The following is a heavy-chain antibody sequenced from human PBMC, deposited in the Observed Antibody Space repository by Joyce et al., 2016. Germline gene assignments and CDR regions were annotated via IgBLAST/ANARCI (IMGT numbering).Heavy chain of an antibody. J-gene: IGHJ3*02. Sequence: EVQLVQSGAEVKKPGESLKISCKGSGYSFSNYWIGWVRQMPGKGLEWMGIIYPSDSDTRYSPSFKGQVTFSADKSISTAYLQWSSLKASDTAMYYCARDLTKRSNGFDIWGQGTMVTVSS. CDR1: GYSFSNYW. V-gene: IGHV5-51*01. CDR3: ARDLTKRSNGFDI. D-gene: IGHD5-24*01. CDR2: IYPSDSDT.